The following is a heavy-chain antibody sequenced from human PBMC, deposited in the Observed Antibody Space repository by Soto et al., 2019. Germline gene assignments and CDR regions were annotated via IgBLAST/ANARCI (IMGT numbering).Heavy chain of an antibody. J-gene: IGHJ6*02. CDR2: ISGSGGNT. Sequence: EVQLLESGGDLVQPGGSLRLSCAASGFTFSSYAMNWVRQAPGKGLEWVSAISGSGGNTFYADSVKGRFTISRDNSKNTLFLQMHSLRAEDTAIYYCAMLNSGSYSSHGMDVWGQGTTVTVSS. V-gene: IGHV3-23*01. CDR3: AMLNSGSYSSHGMDV. D-gene: IGHD1-26*01. CDR1: GFTFSSYA.